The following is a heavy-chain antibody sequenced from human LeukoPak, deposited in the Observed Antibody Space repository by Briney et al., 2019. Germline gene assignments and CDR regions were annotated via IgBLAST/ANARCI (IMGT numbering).Heavy chain of an antibody. CDR3: AKRGVVIRVILVGFHKEAYYFDS. V-gene: IGHV3-23*01. CDR1: GITLSNYG. J-gene: IGHJ4*02. D-gene: IGHD3-22*01. CDR2: ISDSGGRT. Sequence: GGSLRLSCAVSGITLSNYGMNWVRQAPGKGLKWVAGISDSGGRTNYADSVKGRFTISRDNPKNTLYLQMNSLRAEDTAVYFCAKRGVVIRVILVGFHKEAYYFDSWGQGALVTVSS.